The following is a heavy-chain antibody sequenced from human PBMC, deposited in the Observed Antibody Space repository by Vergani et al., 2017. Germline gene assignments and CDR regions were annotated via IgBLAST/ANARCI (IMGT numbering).Heavy chain of an antibody. CDR3: AREGLRWYFDY. CDR1: GFTFSSHW. CDR2: IKQDGSEK. Sequence: EVQLVESGGGLVQPGGSLRLSCAASGFTFSSHWMSWVRQAPGKGLEWVANIKQDGSEKYYVDSVKGRFTISRDNAKNSLYLQMNSLRAEDTAVYYCAREGLRWYFDYWGQGTLVTVSS. V-gene: IGHV3-7*01. J-gene: IGHJ4*02. D-gene: IGHD4-23*01.